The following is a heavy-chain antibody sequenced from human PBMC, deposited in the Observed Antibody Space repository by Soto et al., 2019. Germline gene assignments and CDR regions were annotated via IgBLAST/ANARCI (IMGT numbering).Heavy chain of an antibody. D-gene: IGHD3-22*01. CDR2: IKSKTDGGTT. CDR3: TTDRSSKYYDSSGWFPAQG. J-gene: IGHJ4*02. Sequence: GGSLRLSCAASGFTFSNAWMSWVRQATGKGLEWVGRIKSKTDGGTTDYAAPVKGRFTISRDDSKNTLYLQMNSLKTEDTAVYYCTTDRSSKYYDSSGWFPAQGWGQGTLVTVSS. V-gene: IGHV3-15*01. CDR1: GFTFSNAW.